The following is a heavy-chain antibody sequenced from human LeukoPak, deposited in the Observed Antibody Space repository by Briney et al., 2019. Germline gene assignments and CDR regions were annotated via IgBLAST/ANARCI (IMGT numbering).Heavy chain of an antibody. CDR2: ISSSGSTI. CDR1: GFTFSDYY. D-gene: IGHD4-23*01. Sequence: GGSLRLSCAASGFTFSDYYMSWIRQAPGKGLEWVSCISSSGSTIYYADSVKGRFTISRDNAKNSLYLQMNSLRAEDTAVYYCARAPYGGKAIGPYDYWGQGTLVTVSS. CDR3: ARAPYGGKAIGPYDY. J-gene: IGHJ4*02. V-gene: IGHV3-11*04.